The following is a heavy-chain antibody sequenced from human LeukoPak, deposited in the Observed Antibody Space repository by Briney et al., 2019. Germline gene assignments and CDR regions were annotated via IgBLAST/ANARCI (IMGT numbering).Heavy chain of an antibody. Sequence: SETLSLTCAVYGGSFSNYYGSCIRQTPGKGMEWIGEINDSGRINYNPSLMSRVTVSVDTSKNQFSLRLTSVTATDTAVYYCARRWNYGRNYYIDVWGKGATVSVSS. J-gene: IGHJ6*03. V-gene: IGHV4-34*01. CDR1: GGSFSNYY. D-gene: IGHD1-7*01. CDR3: ARRWNYGRNYYIDV. CDR2: INDSGRI.